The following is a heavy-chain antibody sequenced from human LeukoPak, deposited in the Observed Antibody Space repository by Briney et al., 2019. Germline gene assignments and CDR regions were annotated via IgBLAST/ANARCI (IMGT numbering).Heavy chain of an antibody. D-gene: IGHD3-10*01. CDR1: GFTFNNYI. CDR2: ISSSSDYI. Sequence: GGSLRLSCAASGFTFNNYIMNWVRQAPGKGLEWVSSISSSSDYIYYADSVKGRFTISRDNAKNSLYLQMNSLRAEDTAVYYCASLGGSGSLNRFDPWGQGTRVTVSS. CDR3: ASLGGSGSLNRFDP. J-gene: IGHJ5*02. V-gene: IGHV3-21*01.